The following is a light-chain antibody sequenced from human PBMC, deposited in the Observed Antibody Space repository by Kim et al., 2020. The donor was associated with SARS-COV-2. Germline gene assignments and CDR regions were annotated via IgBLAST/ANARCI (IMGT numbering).Light chain of an antibody. CDR2: RNN. V-gene: IGLV1-44*01. CDR3: ATWDDSLNAWV. J-gene: IGLJ3*02. CDR1: NSNIGVNT. Sequence: GQRVTISCSGSNSNIGVNTVNWYQQFPGTAPKLLIYRNNQRPSGVPDRFSGSKSGTSASLVLSGLLSEDEADYYCATWDDSLNAWVFGGGTQLTVL.